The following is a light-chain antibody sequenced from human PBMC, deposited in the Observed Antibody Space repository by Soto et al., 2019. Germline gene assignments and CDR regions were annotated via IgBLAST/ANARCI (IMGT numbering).Light chain of an antibody. V-gene: IGLV3-21*04. Sequence: SYELTQPPSVSVAPGKTANIPCGGHYIGSKSVHWYQQRPGQAPVVVIFYDTDRPSGIPERFSGSNSGSTATLTISRVEAGDEADYYCQVWDSGSDHPGVFGGGTKLTVL. CDR2: YDT. J-gene: IGLJ3*02. CDR1: YIGSKS. CDR3: QVWDSGSDHPGV.